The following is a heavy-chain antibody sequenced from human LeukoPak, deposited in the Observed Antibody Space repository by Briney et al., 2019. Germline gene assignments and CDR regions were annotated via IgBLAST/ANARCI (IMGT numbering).Heavy chain of an antibody. D-gene: IGHD5-18*01. CDR1: GGSISSYY. CDR3: AREDTAIDY. J-gene: IGHJ4*02. Sequence: SETLSLTCTVSGGSISSYYWSWIRQPPGKGLEWIGYIYYSGSTNYNPSLKSRVTISVDTSKYQFSLKLSSVTAADTAVYYCAREDTAIDYWGQGTLVTVSS. CDR2: IYYSGST. V-gene: IGHV4-59*01.